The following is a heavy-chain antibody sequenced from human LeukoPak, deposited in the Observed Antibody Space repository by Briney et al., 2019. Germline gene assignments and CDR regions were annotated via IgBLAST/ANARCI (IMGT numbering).Heavy chain of an antibody. Sequence: SETLSLTCAVYGGSFSGYYWSWIRQPPGKGLEWIGEINHSGSTNYNPSLKSRVTISVDTSKNQFSLKLSSVTAADTAVYYCARGPTYYYDSSGCSRGVPGDYWGQGTLVTVSS. CDR3: ARGPTYYYDSSGCSRGVPGDY. V-gene: IGHV4-34*01. CDR1: GGSFSGYY. D-gene: IGHD3-22*01. CDR2: INHSGST. J-gene: IGHJ4*02.